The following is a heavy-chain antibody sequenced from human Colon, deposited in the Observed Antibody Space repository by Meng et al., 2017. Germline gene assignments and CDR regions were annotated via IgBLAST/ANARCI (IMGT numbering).Heavy chain of an antibody. CDR2: INHSGST. Sequence: QGPLQESGPGLVKPSGTLSLTCAVSGDSIRSSNWWSWVRQPPGKGLEWIGEINHSGSTNYNPSLKSRVTISVDTSKNQFSLKLSSVTAADTAVYYCARRVRGVISWFDPWGQGTLVTVSS. D-gene: IGHD3-10*01. CDR3: ARRVRGVISWFDP. V-gene: IGHV4-4*02. J-gene: IGHJ5*02. CDR1: GDSIRSSNW.